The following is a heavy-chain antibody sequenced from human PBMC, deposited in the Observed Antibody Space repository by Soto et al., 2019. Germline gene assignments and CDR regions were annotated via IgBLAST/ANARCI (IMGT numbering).Heavy chain of an antibody. V-gene: IGHV4-34*01. CDR3: ARTHGSGSYYNFVDY. Sequence: SETLSLTCAVYGGSFSGYYWSWIRQHPGKGLEWIGEINHSGSTNYNPSLKSRVTISVDTSKNQFSLKLSSVTAADTAVYYCARTHGSGSYYNFVDYWGQGTLVTVSS. CDR1: GGSFSGYY. CDR2: INHSGST. J-gene: IGHJ4*02. D-gene: IGHD3-10*01.